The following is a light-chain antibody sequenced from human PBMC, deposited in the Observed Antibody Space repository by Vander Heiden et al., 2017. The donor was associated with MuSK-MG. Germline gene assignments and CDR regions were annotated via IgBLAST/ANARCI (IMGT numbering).Light chain of an antibody. CDR2: SNN. Sequence: QAGLTQPSSVSKAFRPTATLSCAANSNNVGSRGAVCLQQHQGHPPKLLSYSNNSRPSGISGRFSASRSGDTASLTITGLQAEDEADYYCCAGDGRRRAWVFGGRTKLTVV. J-gene: IGLJ3*02. V-gene: IGLV10-54*04. CDR1: SNNVGSRG. CDR3: CAGDGRRRAWV.